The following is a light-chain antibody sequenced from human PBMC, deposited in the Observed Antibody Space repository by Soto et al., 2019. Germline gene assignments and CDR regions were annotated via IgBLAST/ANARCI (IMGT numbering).Light chain of an antibody. Sequence: DIQMTQSPSTLSASIGERVTITCRASQSITKWLAWYQQKPGRAPKVLISDASNLESGVSSRFSGSGSETEFTLTISSLQPDDFATYYCQQYNTYSMYAFGQGTKLEIK. CDR3: QQYNTYSMYA. CDR2: DAS. J-gene: IGKJ2*01. V-gene: IGKV1-5*01. CDR1: QSITKW.